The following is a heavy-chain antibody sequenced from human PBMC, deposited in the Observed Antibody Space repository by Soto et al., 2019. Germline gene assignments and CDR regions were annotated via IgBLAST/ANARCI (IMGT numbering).Heavy chain of an antibody. D-gene: IGHD2-8*01. CDR2: INPSSGSP. CDR1: GYTFSRYY. Sequence: ASVKVSCKTSGYTFSRYYMHWVRQAPGQGLEWMGIINPSSGSPNYAQKFLGRLTVTRDKSTSTVYMELNGLTSEDTAMYYCARGVVAKVYEMGGPDYWGQGTLVTVSS. J-gene: IGHJ4*02. CDR3: ARGVVAKVYEMGGPDY. V-gene: IGHV1-46*01.